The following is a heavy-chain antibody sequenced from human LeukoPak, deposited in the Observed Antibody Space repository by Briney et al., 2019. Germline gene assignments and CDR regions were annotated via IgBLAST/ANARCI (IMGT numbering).Heavy chain of an antibody. CDR2: IYSGGNT. V-gene: IGHV3-53*01. J-gene: IGHJ4*02. D-gene: IGHD5-12*01. CDR3: ARGYNGYDPFDY. Sequence: GGSLRLSCAVSGFTVSSNYMSWVRQAPGKGLEWVSLIYSGGNTYYADSVKGRFTISRDNSKNTLYLQMKSLRAEDTAIYYCARGYNGYDPFDYWGQGTLVTVYS. CDR1: GFTVSSNY.